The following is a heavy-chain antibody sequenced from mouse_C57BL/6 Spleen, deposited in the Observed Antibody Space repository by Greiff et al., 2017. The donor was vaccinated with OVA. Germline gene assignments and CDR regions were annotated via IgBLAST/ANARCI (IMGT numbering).Heavy chain of an antibody. CDR1: GYSFTGYY. D-gene: IGHD1-1*01. Sequence: VHVKQSGPELVKPGASVKISCKASGYSFTGYYMNWVKQSPEKSLEWIGEINPSTGGTTYNQKFKAKATLTVDKSSSTAYMQLKSLTSEDSAVYYCARALSYYGSSYFDYWGQGTTLTVSS. CDR2: INPSTGGT. V-gene: IGHV1-42*01. J-gene: IGHJ2*01. CDR3: ARALSYYGSSYFDY.